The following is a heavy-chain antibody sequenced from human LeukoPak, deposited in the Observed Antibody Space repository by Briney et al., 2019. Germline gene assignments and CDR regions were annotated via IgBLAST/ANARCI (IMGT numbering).Heavy chain of an antibody. D-gene: IGHD4-17*01. V-gene: IGHV3-30*04. CDR3: AREHGDYGNY. CDR1: GFTFSSYA. Sequence: PGRSLRLSCAASGFTFSSYAMHWVRQAPGKGLEWVAVISYDGSNKYYADSVKGQFTISRDNSKNTLYLQMNSLRAEDTAVYYCAREHGDYGNYWGQGTLVTVSS. CDR2: ISYDGSNK. J-gene: IGHJ4*02.